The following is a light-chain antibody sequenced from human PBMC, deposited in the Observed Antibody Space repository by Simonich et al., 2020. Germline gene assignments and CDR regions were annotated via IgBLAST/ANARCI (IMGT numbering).Light chain of an antibody. CDR3: QQYYSTPWT. CDR2: CAS. J-gene: IGKJ1*01. CDR1: QSVLYSSNNKNY. Sequence: DIVMTQSPDSLAVSLGERATINCKSSQSVLYSSNNKNYLAWYQQKPGQPPKLLIYCASTRESGVPDRFNGSGSGTDFTLTISSLQAEDVAVYYCQQYYSTPWTFGQGTKVEIK. V-gene: IGKV4-1*01.